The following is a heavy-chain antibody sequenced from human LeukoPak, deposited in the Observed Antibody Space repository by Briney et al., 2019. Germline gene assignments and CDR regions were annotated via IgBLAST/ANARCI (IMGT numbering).Heavy chain of an antibody. CDR1: GGSISSGGYY. V-gene: IGHV4-61*08. D-gene: IGHD1-26*01. Sequence: PSETLSLTCTVSGGSISSGGYYWSWIRQPPGKGLEWIGYIYYSGSTNYNPSLKSRVTISVDTSKNQFSLRLNSVTAADTAVYYCARSRAFNSGAFDPWGQGSLVTVSS. CDR2: IYYSGST. CDR3: ARSRAFNSGAFDP. J-gene: IGHJ5*02.